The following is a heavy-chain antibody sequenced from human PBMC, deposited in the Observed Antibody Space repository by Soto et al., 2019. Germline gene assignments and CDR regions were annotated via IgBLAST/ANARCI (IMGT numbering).Heavy chain of an antibody. Sequence: GGSLRLSCAASGFTVSSNYMSWVRQAPGKGLEWVSVIYSGGSTYYADSVKGRFTISRDNSKNTLYLQMNSLRAEDTAVYYCASDLAPYDFWSGYDDYWGQGTLVTVSS. V-gene: IGHV3-66*01. D-gene: IGHD3-3*01. CDR1: GFTVSSNY. CDR3: ASDLAPYDFWSGYDDY. CDR2: IYSGGST. J-gene: IGHJ4*02.